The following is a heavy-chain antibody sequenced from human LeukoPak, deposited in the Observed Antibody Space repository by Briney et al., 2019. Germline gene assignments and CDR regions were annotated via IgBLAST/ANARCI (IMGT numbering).Heavy chain of an antibody. CDR2: INTDGSST. J-gene: IGHJ4*02. V-gene: IGHV3-74*01. CDR1: GFTFSSYW. D-gene: IGHD6-19*01. Sequence: GGSLRLSCAASGFTFSSYWMHWVRQAPGKGLVWVSRINTDGSSTSYADPVKGRFTISRDNAKNTLYLQMNSLRAEDTAVYYCARTREKWQVLDYWGQGTLVTVSS. CDR3: ARTREKWQVLDY.